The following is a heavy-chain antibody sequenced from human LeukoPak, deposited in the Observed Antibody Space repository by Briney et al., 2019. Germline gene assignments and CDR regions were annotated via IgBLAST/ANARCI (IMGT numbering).Heavy chain of an antibody. CDR2: INQHGSEK. Sequence: GGSLRLSCTASGFTFRSYWMSWVRQARGKGLEWVANINQHGSEKYYVDSVKGRLTISRDNAKNSLFLQLNSLRAEDTAVYYCARNVDAFDIWGQGTMVTVSS. J-gene: IGHJ3*02. CDR3: ARNVDAFDI. V-gene: IGHV3-7*01. CDR1: GFTFRSYW.